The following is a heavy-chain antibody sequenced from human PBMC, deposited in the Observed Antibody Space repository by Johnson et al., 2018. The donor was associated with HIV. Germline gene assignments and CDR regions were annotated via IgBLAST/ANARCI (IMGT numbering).Heavy chain of an antibody. V-gene: IGHV3-30*18. J-gene: IGHJ3*02. CDR2: ISYGGSNK. CDR1: GFTISSYG. D-gene: IGHD3-22*01. Sequence: QVQLVESGGGLVKPGGSLRLSCAASGFTISSYGMHWVRQAPGKGLAWVAVISYGGSNKYYADSVKGRFTISRDNSKNTLYLQMNSLRAEDTAVYYCAKDLRDSSGYDAFDIWGQGTMVTVSS. CDR3: AKDLRDSSGYDAFDI.